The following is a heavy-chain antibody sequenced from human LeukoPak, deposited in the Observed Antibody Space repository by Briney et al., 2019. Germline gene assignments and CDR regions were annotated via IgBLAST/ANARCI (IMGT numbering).Heavy chain of an antibody. Sequence: PGGSLRLSCAASGFTFSDYYMSWIRQAPGKGLEWVSYISSSGSTIYYADSVKGRFTISRDNAKNSLYLQVNSLRAEDTAVYYCASQYSSSSGFDYWGQGTLVTVSS. V-gene: IGHV3-11*01. D-gene: IGHD6-6*01. CDR2: ISSSGSTI. J-gene: IGHJ4*02. CDR3: ASQYSSSSGFDY. CDR1: GFTFSDYY.